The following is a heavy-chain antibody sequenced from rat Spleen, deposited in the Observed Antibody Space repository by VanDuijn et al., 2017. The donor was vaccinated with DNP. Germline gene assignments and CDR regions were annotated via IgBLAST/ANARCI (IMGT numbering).Heavy chain of an antibody. CDR1: GFTFSDYY. CDR3: ATGPITTFAY. Sequence: EVQLVESDGGLVQPGRSLKLSCAASGFTFSDYYMAWVRQTPTKGLEWVANIIYDGSRTHYRDSVKGRFTISRDNAKSTLYLQMDSLRSEDTATYYCATGPITTFAYWGQGTLVTVSS. D-gene: IGHD1-10*01. CDR2: IIYDGSRT. J-gene: IGHJ3*01. V-gene: IGHV5S10*01.